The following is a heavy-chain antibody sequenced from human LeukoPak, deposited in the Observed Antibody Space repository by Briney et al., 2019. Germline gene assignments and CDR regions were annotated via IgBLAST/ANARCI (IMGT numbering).Heavy chain of an antibody. CDR3: ARVIMRWEQAFDY. V-gene: IGHV1-3*01. CDR2: INAGNGNT. CDR1: GYTFTSYA. D-gene: IGHD1-26*01. Sequence: GASVKVSCTASGYTFTSYAMHWVRQAPGQRLEWMGWINAGNGNTKYSQKFQGRVTITRDTSASTAYMELSSLRSEDTAVYYCARVIMRWEQAFDYWGQGTLVTVSS. J-gene: IGHJ4*02.